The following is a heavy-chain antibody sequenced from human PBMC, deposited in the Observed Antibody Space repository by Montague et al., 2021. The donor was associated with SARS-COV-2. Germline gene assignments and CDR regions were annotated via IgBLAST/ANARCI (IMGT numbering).Heavy chain of an antibody. Sequence: SLRRSCAASGFTFSSYAMSWVRQAPGKGLEWVSAISGSGGSTYYADSVKGRFTISRDNSKNTLYLQMNSLRAEDTAVYYCAKVGSSWYHGYYYGMDVWGQGTTVTVSS. J-gene: IGHJ6*02. CDR2: ISGSGGST. CDR3: AKVGSSWYHGYYYGMDV. CDR1: GFTFSSYA. V-gene: IGHV3-23*01. D-gene: IGHD6-13*01.